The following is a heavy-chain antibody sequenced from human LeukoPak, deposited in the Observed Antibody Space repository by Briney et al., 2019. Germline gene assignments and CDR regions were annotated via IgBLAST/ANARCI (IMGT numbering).Heavy chain of an antibody. CDR1: GYTLSELS. CDR2: SDPDTGEA. J-gene: IGHJ4*02. CDR3: AMGVGAPEDLAVAADFDY. V-gene: IGHV1-24*01. D-gene: IGHD6-19*01. Sequence: ASVKVSCKVSGYTLSELSMHWVRQPPGKGLEWMGGSDPDTGEALYAQKFQGRVTMTEDTSTDTAYMELNSLRSEDTAVYYCAMGVGAPEDLAVAADFDYWGQGTLVTVSS.